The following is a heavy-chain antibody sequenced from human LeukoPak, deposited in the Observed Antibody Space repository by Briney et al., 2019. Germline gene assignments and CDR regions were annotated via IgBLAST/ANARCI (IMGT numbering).Heavy chain of an antibody. D-gene: IGHD6-13*01. CDR2: IYSGGST. Sequence: GGSLRLSCAASGFTVSSNYMSWVRQAPGKGLEWVSVIYSGGSTYYADSVKGRFTISRDNSKNTLYLQMNSLRAEDTAVYYCARGIESTAAAGDAFDIWGQGTMVTVSS. J-gene: IGHJ3*02. CDR1: GFTVSSNY. CDR3: ARGIESTAAAGDAFDI. V-gene: IGHV3-66*01.